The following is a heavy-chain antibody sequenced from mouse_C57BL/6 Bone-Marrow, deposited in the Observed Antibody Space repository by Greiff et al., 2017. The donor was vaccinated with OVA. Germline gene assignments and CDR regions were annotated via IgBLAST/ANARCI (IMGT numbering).Heavy chain of an antibody. CDR1: GYTFTSYW. Sequence: VQLQQPGAELVMPGASVKLSCKASGYTFTSYWMHWVKQRPGQGLEWIGEIDPSDSYTNYNQKFKGKATLTADKSSSTAYMELRSLTSEDSAVYFCARLSGSSDWGQGTTLTVSS. CDR2: IDPSDSYT. CDR3: ARLSGSSD. J-gene: IGHJ2*01. V-gene: IGHV1-69*01. D-gene: IGHD1-1*01.